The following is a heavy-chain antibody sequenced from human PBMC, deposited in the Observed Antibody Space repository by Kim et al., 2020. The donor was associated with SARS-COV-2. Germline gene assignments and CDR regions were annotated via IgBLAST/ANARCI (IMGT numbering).Heavy chain of an antibody. CDR1: GGSISNYY. V-gene: IGHV4-59*08. Sequence: SETLSLTCTVSGGSISNYYWSWIRQPPGKGLEWIGFIYYTGTTNYNSFLKSRVTLSVDTSKNQFSLKLTSVTAADTAVYYCARYRYSGFDFDYWCQGALV. D-gene: IGHD5-12*01. CDR2: IYYTGTT. CDR3: ARYRYSGFDFDY. J-gene: IGHJ4*02.